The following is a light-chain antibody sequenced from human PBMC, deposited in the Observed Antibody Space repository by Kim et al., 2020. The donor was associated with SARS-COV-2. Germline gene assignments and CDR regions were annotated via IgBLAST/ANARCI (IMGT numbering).Light chain of an antibody. CDR2: QGT. CDR3: QAWDSSTVV. Sequence: SYELTQPPSVSVSPGQTASITCSGDNLGDKYACWYQQRPGQSPVLVIYQGTKRTSGIPERFSGSNSGNTATLTISGTQSMDEADYYCQAWDSSTVVFGGGTQLTVL. V-gene: IGLV3-1*01. CDR1: NLGDKY. J-gene: IGLJ3*02.